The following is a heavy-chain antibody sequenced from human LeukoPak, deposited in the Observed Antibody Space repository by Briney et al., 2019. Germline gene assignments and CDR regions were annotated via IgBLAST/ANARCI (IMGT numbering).Heavy chain of an antibody. Sequence: GRSLRLSCAASGFTFSSYGMHWVRQAPGKGLEWVAVIWYDGSNKYYADSVKGRFTISRDNSKNTLYLQMNSLRAEDTAVYYCARGTVTTVRVGAFDIWGQGTMVTVSS. J-gene: IGHJ3*02. CDR2: IWYDGSNK. V-gene: IGHV3-33*01. CDR1: GFTFSSYG. D-gene: IGHD4-17*01. CDR3: ARGTVTTVRVGAFDI.